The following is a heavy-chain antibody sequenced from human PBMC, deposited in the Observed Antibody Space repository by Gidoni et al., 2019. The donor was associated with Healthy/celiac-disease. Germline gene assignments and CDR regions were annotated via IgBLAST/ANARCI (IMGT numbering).Heavy chain of an antibody. V-gene: IGHV3-7*01. J-gene: IGHJ1*01. CDR3: ARESSLYYYDSSGYYWGSPAEYFQH. CDR1: GVTFRSYW. Sequence: EVQLVESGGGLVQPGGSLRLSCAASGVTFRSYWMSWVRRAPGKGLEWVANIKQDGSEKYYVDSVNGRFTISRDNAKNSLYLQMNSLRAEDTAVYYCARESSLYYYDSSGYYWGSPAEYFQHWGQGTLVTVSS. D-gene: IGHD3-22*01. CDR2: IKQDGSEK.